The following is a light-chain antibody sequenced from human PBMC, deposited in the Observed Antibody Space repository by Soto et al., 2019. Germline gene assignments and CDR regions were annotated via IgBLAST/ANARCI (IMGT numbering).Light chain of an antibody. Sequence: EVVLTQSPATLSLSPGERATLSCRASQSVSRFLAWYQQKPGQAPRLLIFDASNRATGIPARFSASGSGTDFTLTISSLGSEDSAVYYCQQRSDWPITFGQGTRLDI. CDR2: DAS. V-gene: IGKV3-11*01. CDR3: QQRSDWPIT. J-gene: IGKJ5*01. CDR1: QSVSRF.